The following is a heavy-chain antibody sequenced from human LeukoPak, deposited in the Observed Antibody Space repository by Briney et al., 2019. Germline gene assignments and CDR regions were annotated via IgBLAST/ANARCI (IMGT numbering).Heavy chain of an antibody. Sequence: PSETLSLTCTVSGGSISSSSYYWGWIRQPPGKGLEWIGSIYYSGSTYYNPSLKSRVTISVDTSKNQFSLKLSSVTAADTAVYYCARDLTRAYNGADYWGQGTLVTVSS. CDR1: GGSISSSSYY. D-gene: IGHD1-1*01. CDR3: ARDLTRAYNGADY. CDR2: IYYSGST. V-gene: IGHV4-39*07. J-gene: IGHJ4*02.